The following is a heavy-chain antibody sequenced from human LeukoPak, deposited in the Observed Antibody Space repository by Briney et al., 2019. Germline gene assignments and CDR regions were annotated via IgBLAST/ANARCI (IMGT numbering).Heavy chain of an antibody. D-gene: IGHD3-9*01. J-gene: IGHJ3*01. CDR1: GFSISSFP. V-gene: IGHV3-48*02. CDR3: VRDHDWAFDL. Sequence: GGSLRLSCADSGFSISSFPFNWVRQAPGKGLEWIAHIRRESEFISYADSVKGRFTISRDNGKKTLYLRMSSLRDEDTAVYFCVRDHDWAFDLWGQGTMVTASS. CDR2: IRRESEFI.